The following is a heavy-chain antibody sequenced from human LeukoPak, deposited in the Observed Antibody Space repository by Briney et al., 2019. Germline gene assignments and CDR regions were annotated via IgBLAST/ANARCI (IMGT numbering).Heavy chain of an antibody. CDR3: AKCRGTIYYYYMDV. Sequence: GGSLRLSCAASGFTFSSYGMHWVRQAPGKGLEWVAYIQYDGSNEQYADSVKGRFSISRDSSKNILYLQLNSLRAEDTAVYYCAKCRGTIYYYYMDVWGKGTTVTVSS. J-gene: IGHJ6*03. CDR2: IQYDGSNE. D-gene: IGHD2-15*01. V-gene: IGHV3-30*02. CDR1: GFTFSSYG.